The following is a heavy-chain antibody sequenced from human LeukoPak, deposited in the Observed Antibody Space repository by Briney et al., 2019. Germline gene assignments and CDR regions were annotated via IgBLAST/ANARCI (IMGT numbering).Heavy chain of an antibody. V-gene: IGHV1-8*02. CDR1: GGTFSSYA. CDR2: MNPNSGNT. Sequence: RASVKVSCKASGGTFSSYAISWVRQATGQGLEWMGWMNPNSGNTGYAQKFQGRVTMTRNTSISTAYMELSSLRSEDTAVYYCARGHTTYFDYWGQGTLVTVSS. D-gene: IGHD1-1*01. CDR3: ARGHTTYFDY. J-gene: IGHJ4*02.